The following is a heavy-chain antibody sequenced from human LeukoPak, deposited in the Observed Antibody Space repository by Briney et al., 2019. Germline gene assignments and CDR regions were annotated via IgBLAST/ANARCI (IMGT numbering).Heavy chain of an antibody. CDR1: GFTFSSYA. J-gene: IGHJ5*01. D-gene: IGHD4-11*01. CDR2: ISGSGGST. CDR3: AKCLHDYGNYVGWFYS. V-gene: IGHV3-23*01. Sequence: GGSLRLSCAASGFTFSSYAMDWVRQAPGEGLEWVSAISGSGGSTYYADSLKGRFTISRYNSKTTLFLKMNSLRAEDTAVYYCAKCLHDYGNYVGWFYSWGQGTLVTVSS.